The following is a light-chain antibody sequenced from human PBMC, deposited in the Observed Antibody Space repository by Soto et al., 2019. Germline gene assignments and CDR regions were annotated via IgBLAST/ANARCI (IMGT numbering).Light chain of an antibody. J-gene: IGKJ5*01. CDR3: QQANSFPST. CDR2: GSS. CDR1: QLFSSN. V-gene: IGKV3-15*01. Sequence: EIVMTQSPATLSVSPGESVTLSCRASQLFSSNLAWYQRRPGQAPRLLIYGSSTRATGVPPRFSGSASGTEFTLTISSLQPEDFATYYCQQANSFPSTFGQGTRLEIK.